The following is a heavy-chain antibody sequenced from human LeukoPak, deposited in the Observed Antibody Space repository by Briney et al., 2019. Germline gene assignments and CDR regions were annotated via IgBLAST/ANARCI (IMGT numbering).Heavy chain of an antibody. J-gene: IGHJ5*02. Sequence: PGGSLRLSCVASGFTFSSYAMSWVRQAPGKGLEWVSAIISSRDSTYYAASVKGRFTISRDNSKNTLYLQMDSLRGEDTAVYYCAKAQLGYCTNGVCSWFDPWGQGTLVTVSS. CDR3: AKAQLGYCTNGVCSWFDP. CDR2: IISSRDST. V-gene: IGHV3-23*01. CDR1: GFTFSSYA. D-gene: IGHD2-8*01.